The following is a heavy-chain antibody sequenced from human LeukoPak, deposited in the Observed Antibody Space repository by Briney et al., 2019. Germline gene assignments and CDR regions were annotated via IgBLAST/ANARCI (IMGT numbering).Heavy chain of an antibody. CDR3: ARDGDYDFWSGYSPTGMDV. D-gene: IGHD3-3*01. Sequence: AGGSLRLSCAASGFTFSSYSMNWVRQAPGKGLEWVSYISSSSSTIYYADSVKGRFTISRDNAKNSLYLQMNSLSDEDTAVYYCARDGDYDFWSGYSPTGMDVWGQGTTVTVSS. CDR1: GFTFSSYS. CDR2: ISSSSSTI. J-gene: IGHJ6*02. V-gene: IGHV3-48*02.